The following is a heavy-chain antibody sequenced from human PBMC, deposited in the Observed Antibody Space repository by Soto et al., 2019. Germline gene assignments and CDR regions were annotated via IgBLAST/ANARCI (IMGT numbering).Heavy chain of an antibody. Sequence: SETLSLTCAVYGGSFSVYYWSWIRQPPGKGLEWIGEINHSGSTNYNPSLKSRVTISVDTSKNQFSLKLSSVTAADTAVYYCARGNCSSTSCQSPWFDPWGQGTLVTVSS. D-gene: IGHD2-2*01. CDR1: GGSFSVYY. J-gene: IGHJ5*02. CDR2: INHSGST. CDR3: ARGNCSSTSCQSPWFDP. V-gene: IGHV4-34*01.